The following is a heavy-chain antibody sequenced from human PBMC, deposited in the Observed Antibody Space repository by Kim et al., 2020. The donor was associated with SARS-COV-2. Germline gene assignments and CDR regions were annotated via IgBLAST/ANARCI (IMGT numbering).Heavy chain of an antibody. D-gene: IGHD2-15*01. CDR3: ARDIGGGGPPLDV. Sequence: YSPSVRSRFNISRDESKNTVYLQITYLTAEDTGLYYCARDIGGGGPPLDVWGKGTPVTVSA. J-gene: IGHJ6*04. V-gene: IGHV3-53*01.